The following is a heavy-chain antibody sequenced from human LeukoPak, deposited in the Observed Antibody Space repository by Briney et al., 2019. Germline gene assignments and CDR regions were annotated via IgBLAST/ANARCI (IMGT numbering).Heavy chain of an antibody. CDR1: GGSFSGYY. J-gene: IGHJ4*02. Sequence: SETLSLTCAVYGGSFSGYYWSWIRQPPGKGLEWIGEINHSGSTNYNPSLKSRVTISVDTSKNQSSLKLSSVTAADTAVYYCARVIYCSSTSCYPSFDYWGQGTLVTVSS. D-gene: IGHD2-2*01. CDR3: ARVIYCSSTSCYPSFDY. V-gene: IGHV4-34*01. CDR2: INHSGST.